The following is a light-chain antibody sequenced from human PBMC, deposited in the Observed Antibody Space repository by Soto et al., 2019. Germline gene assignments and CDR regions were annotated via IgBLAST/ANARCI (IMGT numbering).Light chain of an antibody. CDR1: ASDIGGYTF. J-gene: IGLJ1*01. CDR2: DVN. V-gene: IGLV2-8*01. Sequence: QSVLTQPPSASGSPGQSVAISCTGTASDIGGYTFVSWYQQHPGKAPKLLIYDVNKRPSGVPDRFSGSKSGNTASLTVSGPQAEDEADYYCNAHGGTNPYVFGTGTKLTVL. CDR3: NAHGGTNPYV.